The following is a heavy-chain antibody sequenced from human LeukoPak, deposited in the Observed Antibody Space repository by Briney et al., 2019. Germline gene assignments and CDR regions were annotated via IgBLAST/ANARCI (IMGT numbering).Heavy chain of an antibody. CDR1: GFTFSSYG. CDR3: AKDQGYVYYDSSEPSSH. Sequence: GGSLRLSCAASGFTFSSYGMHWVRQSPGKGLEWVAFIRYDGSNKYYADSVKGRFTISRDNSKNTLYLQMNSLRAEDTAVYYCAKDQGYVYYDSSEPSSHWGQGTLVTVSS. J-gene: IGHJ4*02. CDR2: IRYDGSNK. V-gene: IGHV3-30*02. D-gene: IGHD3-22*01.